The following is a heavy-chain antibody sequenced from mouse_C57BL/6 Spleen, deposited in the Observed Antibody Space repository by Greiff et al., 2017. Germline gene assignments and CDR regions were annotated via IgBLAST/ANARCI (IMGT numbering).Heavy chain of an antibody. J-gene: IGHJ4*01. V-gene: IGHV1-19*01. CDR3: ARERGDYAMDY. CDR2: INPYNGGT. CDR1: GYTFTDYY. Sequence: VQLQQSGPVLVKPGASVKMSCKASGYTFTDYYMNWVKQSHGKSLEWIGVINPYNGGTSYNQKFKGKATLTVDKSSGTAYMELNSLTSEDSAVYYCARERGDYAMDYWGQGTSVTVSS.